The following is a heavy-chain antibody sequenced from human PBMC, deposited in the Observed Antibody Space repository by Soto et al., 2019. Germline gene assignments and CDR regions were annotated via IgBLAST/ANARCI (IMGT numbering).Heavy chain of an antibody. CDR2: VYSTGGT. Sequence: NPSETLSLTCNVSGDSIGRFYWSWIRQSAEKGLEWIGRVYSTGGTAYNPALKGRVTISLDRSNIHVSLEMTSVTAADTAVYFCARDLSGTGLDIWGRGTRVTVSS. D-gene: IGHD1-26*01. CDR1: GDSIGRFY. J-gene: IGHJ6*02. CDR3: ARDLSGTGLDI. V-gene: IGHV4-4*07.